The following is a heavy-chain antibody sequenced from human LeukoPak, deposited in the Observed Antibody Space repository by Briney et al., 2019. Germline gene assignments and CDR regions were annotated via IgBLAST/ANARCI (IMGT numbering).Heavy chain of an antibody. Sequence: ETLSLTCTVSGGSISSYYWSWIRQPPGKGLEWIGYIYYSGSTNYNPSLKSRVTISVDTSKNQFSLKLSSVIAADTAVYYCARGITMVRTINWFDPWGQGTLVTVSS. CDR2: IYYSGST. J-gene: IGHJ5*02. CDR3: ARGITMVRTINWFDP. CDR1: GGSISSYY. D-gene: IGHD3-10*01. V-gene: IGHV4-59*12.